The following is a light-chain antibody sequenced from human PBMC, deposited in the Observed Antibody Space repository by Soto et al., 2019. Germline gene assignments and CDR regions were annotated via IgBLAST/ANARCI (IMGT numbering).Light chain of an antibody. CDR3: QEYKTCA. J-gene: IGKJ2*01. CDR1: QSIGQW. CDR2: DAS. Sequence: DIQLTQCPSTLCAYVEDRVNITCRASQSIGQWLAGYQQRPGKAPELLISDASTLATGAPSRFSGSGSGTEFTLTISSLQTDDSATYFCQEYKTCAFGPGTKVDIK. V-gene: IGKV1-5*01.